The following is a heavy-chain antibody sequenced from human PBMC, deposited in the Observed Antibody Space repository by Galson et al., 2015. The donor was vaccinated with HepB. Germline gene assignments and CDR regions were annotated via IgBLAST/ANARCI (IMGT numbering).Heavy chain of an antibody. Sequence: PALVTPTPTLTLTCTFSGFSLRTSGVGVGWVRQSPGKALEWLAVIYLSDDKRYSPSLRSRLTITKDTFKKQVVLRMTNLDPMDTATYYCARSWGLVGPYFDNWGQGTLVTVSS. D-gene: IGHD2-8*02. CDR1: GFSLRTSGVG. J-gene: IGHJ4*02. CDR3: ARSWGLVGPYFDN. CDR2: IYLSDDK. V-gene: IGHV2-5*01.